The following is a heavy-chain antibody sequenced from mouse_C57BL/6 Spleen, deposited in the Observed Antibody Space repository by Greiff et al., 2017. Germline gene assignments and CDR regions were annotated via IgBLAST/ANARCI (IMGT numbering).Heavy chain of an antibody. D-gene: IGHD4-1*01. CDR1: GYAFSSYW. J-gene: IGHJ3*01. CDR3: ARAGNWDGTWFAY. V-gene: IGHV1-80*01. Sequence: VKLLESGAELVKPGASVKISCKASGYAFSSYWMNWVKQRPGRGLEWIGQIYPGDGDTNYNGKFKGKATLTADKSSSTAYMQLSSLTSEDSAVYFCARAGNWDGTWFAYWGQGTLVTVSA. CDR2: IYPGDGDT.